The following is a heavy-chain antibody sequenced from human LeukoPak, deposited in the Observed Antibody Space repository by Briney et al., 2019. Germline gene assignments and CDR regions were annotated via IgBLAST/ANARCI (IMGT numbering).Heavy chain of an antibody. CDR1: GGSISSYY. Sequence: PSETLSLTCTVSGGSISSYYWSWIRQPPGRGLEWIGYIYYSGSTNYNPSLKSRVTISVDTSKNQFSLKLSSVTAADTAVYYCASTKAEYSSSQSGLNFDYWGQGTLVTVSS. CDR2: IYYSGST. J-gene: IGHJ4*02. V-gene: IGHV4-59*01. CDR3: ASTKAEYSSSQSGLNFDY. D-gene: IGHD6-6*01.